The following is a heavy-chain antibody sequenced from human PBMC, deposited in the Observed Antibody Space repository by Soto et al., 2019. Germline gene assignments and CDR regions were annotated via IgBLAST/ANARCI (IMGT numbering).Heavy chain of an antibody. CDR2: IYPGDSDT. CDR1: GYSFTSYW. J-gene: IGHJ6*02. Sequence: PGESLKISCKGSGYSFTSYWIGWVRQMPGKGLEWMGIIYPGDSDTRYSPSFQGQVTISADKSISTAYLQWSSLKASDTAMYYCARQKIEYCTNGVCYTDYYYGMDVWGQGTTVIVSS. CDR3: ARQKIEYCTNGVCYTDYYYGMDV. D-gene: IGHD2-8*01. V-gene: IGHV5-51*01.